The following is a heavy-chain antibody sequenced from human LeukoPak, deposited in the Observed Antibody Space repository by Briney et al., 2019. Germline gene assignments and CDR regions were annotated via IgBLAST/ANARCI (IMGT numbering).Heavy chain of an antibody. CDR1: GYTFTSYA. Sequence: ASVKVSCTASGYTFTSYAMHWVRQAPGQRLEWMGWINAGNGNTKYSQKFQGRVTITRDTSASTAYMELSSLRSEDTAVYYCARVELRYFDWLRPQDYFDYWGQGTLVTVSS. CDR2: INAGNGNT. V-gene: IGHV1-3*01. J-gene: IGHJ4*02. CDR3: ARVELRYFDWLRPQDYFDY. D-gene: IGHD3-9*01.